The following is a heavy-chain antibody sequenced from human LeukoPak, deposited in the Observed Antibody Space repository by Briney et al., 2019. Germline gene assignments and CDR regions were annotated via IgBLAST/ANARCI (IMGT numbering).Heavy chain of an antibody. V-gene: IGHV1-58*02. CDR1: GFTFTNSA. CDR3: AADRGYSYGYYWFDP. D-gene: IGHD5-18*01. Sequence: SVKVSCKASGFTFTNSAMQWVRQARGQRLEWIGWIVVGSGITDYAQKFQERVTITRDMSTSTAYMELGSLRSEDTAVYYCAADRGYSYGYYWFDPWGQGTLVTVSS. J-gene: IGHJ5*02. CDR2: IVVGSGIT.